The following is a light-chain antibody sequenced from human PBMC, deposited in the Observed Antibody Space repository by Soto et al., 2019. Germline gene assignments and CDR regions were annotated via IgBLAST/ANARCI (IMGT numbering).Light chain of an antibody. J-gene: IGKJ2*01. CDR2: DAS. CDR1: QSVTNNY. V-gene: IGKV1-5*01. CDR3: QQYNSYSHT. Sequence: DIVLTQSPGTLSLSPGERATLSCRASQSVTNNYLAWYQQKPGKAPKLLIYDASSLESGVPSRFSGSGSGTEFTLTISSLQPDDFATYYCQQYNSYSHTFGQGTKLEIK.